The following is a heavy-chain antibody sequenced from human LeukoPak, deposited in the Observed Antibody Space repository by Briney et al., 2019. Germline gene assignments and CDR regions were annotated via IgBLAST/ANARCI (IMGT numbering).Heavy chain of an antibody. V-gene: IGHV3-13*04. CDR3: ARGRSGSYFDS. CDR2: ISTTGDT. J-gene: IGHJ4*02. CDR1: GFTFSSYD. Sequence: GGSLRLSWAASGFTFSSYDMHWVRQATGKCMELVSAISTTGDTYYPRSVKGRFTISRENAKSSLYLQMNSLRAEDTAVYYCARGRSGSYFDSWGQGTVVAVS. D-gene: IGHD1-26*01.